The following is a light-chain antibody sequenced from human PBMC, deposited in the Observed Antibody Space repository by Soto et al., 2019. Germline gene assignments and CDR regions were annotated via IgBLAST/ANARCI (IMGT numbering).Light chain of an antibody. CDR2: DVS. J-gene: IGLJ1*01. Sequence: QSVLPQPASVSVSPGQSITISCTGASSDVGGYNYVSWYQQHPGKAPKLMIYDVSNRPSGVSNRFSGSKSGNTASLTISGLQAEDEADYYCSSYTSSSTLVFGTGTKVTVL. CDR1: SSDVGGYNY. V-gene: IGLV2-14*01. CDR3: SSYTSSSTLV.